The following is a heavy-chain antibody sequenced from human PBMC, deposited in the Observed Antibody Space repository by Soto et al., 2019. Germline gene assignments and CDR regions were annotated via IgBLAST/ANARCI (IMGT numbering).Heavy chain of an antibody. CDR1: AFTRSRCW. CDR3: ATGIVGATRFEY. J-gene: IGHJ4*02. V-gene: IGHV3-7*03. Sequence: PGCSLSLSYAASAFTRSRCWVTRGRQAQGKGLEWVANIKQDGSGKYYVDYVKGRFTISRDNAKNSLYLQMNSLRAEDTAVYYCATGIVGATRFEYWGQRPLVTVSS. CDR2: IKQDGSGK. D-gene: IGHD1-26*01.